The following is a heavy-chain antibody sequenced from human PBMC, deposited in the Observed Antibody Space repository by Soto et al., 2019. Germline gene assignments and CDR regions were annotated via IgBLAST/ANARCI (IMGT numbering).Heavy chain of an antibody. CDR1: GGTFSSHT. CDR3: ARPDFGDYWYFDL. D-gene: IGHD4-17*01. CDR2: IIPALGTA. Sequence: QDQLVQSGAEVKKPGSSVKVSCKASGGTFSSHTFSWVRQAPGQGLEWMGRIIPALGTATYAQKFQGRVTITADEPATTVYMELNSLISEDTAVYYCARPDFGDYWYFDLWGRGTLVTVSS. J-gene: IGHJ2*01. V-gene: IGHV1-69*08.